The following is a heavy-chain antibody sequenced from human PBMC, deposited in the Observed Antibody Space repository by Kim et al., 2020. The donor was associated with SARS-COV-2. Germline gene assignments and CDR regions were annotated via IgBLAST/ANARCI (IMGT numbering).Heavy chain of an antibody. V-gene: IGHV4-30-4*01. D-gene: IGHD6-6*01. Sequence: SETLSLTCTVSGGSISSGDYYWSWIRQPPGKGLEWIGYIYYSGSTYYNPSLKSRVTISVDTSKNQFSLKLSSVTAADTAVYYCARVIAARLNLDAFDIWGQGTMVTVSS. CDR3: ARVIAARLNLDAFDI. CDR1: GGSISSGDYY. J-gene: IGHJ3*02. CDR2: IYYSGST.